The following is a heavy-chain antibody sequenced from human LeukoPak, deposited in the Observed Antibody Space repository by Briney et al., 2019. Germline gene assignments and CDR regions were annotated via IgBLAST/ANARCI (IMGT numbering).Heavy chain of an antibody. D-gene: IGHD3-22*01. CDR1: GFTFSNYW. CDR2: IEQDGSET. J-gene: IGHJ4*02. CDR3: ASSIGYYYASDY. V-gene: IGHV3-7*01. Sequence: GESLRLSCAASGFTFSNYWMSWVRQAPGKGLEWVANIEQDGSETYYVDSVKGRFTISRDNAKNSLYLQMNSLRAEDTAVYYCASSIGYYYASDYWGQGTLVTVSS.